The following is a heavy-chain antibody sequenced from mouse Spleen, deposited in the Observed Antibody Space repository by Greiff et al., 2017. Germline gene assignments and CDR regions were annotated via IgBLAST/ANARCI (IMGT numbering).Heavy chain of an antibody. J-gene: IGHJ4*01. CDR2: IYPSDSET. CDR1: GYTFTSYW. Sequence: QVQLQQPGAELVRPGSSVKLSCKASGYTFTSYWMDWVKQRPGQGLEWIGNIYPSDSETHYNQKFKDKATLTVDKSSSTAYMQLSSLTSEDSAVYYCARHGLYAMDYWGQGTSVTVSS. D-gene: IGHD1-1*02. CDR3: ARHGLYAMDY. V-gene: IGHV1-61*01.